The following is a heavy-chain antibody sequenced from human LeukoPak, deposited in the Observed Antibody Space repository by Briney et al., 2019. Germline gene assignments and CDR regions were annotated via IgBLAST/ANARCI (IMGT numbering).Heavy chain of an antibody. CDR3: TRGHYFDY. V-gene: IGHV1-2*06. Sequence: GASVKVSCKASGDTFTDYYMHWVRQAPGQGLEWMGRINPDTGDADYGHKLQGRVTVTRDTSISTVYMELRRLTSDDTAVYYCTRGHYFDYWGQGTLVTVSS. J-gene: IGHJ4*02. CDR2: INPDTGDA. CDR1: GDTFTDYY.